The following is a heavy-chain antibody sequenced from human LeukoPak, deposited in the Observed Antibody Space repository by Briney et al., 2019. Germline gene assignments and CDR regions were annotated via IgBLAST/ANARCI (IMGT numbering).Heavy chain of an antibody. J-gene: IGHJ6*02. Sequence: GGSLRLSCAASGFTFSSYSMNRVRQAPGKGLEWVSYISSSSSTIYYADSVKGRFTISRDNAKNSLYLQMNSLRDEDTAVYYCARTASYDFWSGLKSGMDVWGQGTTVTVSS. CDR2: ISSSSSTI. V-gene: IGHV3-48*02. CDR1: GFTFSSYS. D-gene: IGHD3-3*01. CDR3: ARTASYDFWSGLKSGMDV.